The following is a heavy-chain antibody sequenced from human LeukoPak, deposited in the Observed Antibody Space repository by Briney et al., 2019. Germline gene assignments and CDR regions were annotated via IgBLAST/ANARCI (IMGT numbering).Heavy chain of an antibody. J-gene: IGHJ4*02. CDR3: AKDQFDGYNAFAY. CDR2: VTSSSRTI. Sequence: QPGGSLRLSCAASGFTFSSYSMNWVRQAPGKGPEWIAYVTSSSRTIYYADSVKGRFTISRDNSKDTLYLQMNSLRVEDTAVYYCAKDQFDGYNAFAYWGQGTLVTVSS. CDR1: GFTFSSYS. D-gene: IGHD5-24*01. V-gene: IGHV3-48*01.